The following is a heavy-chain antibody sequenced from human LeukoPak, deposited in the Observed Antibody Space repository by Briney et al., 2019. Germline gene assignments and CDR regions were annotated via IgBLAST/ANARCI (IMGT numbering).Heavy chain of an antibody. V-gene: IGHV1-2*02. CDR3: AREVPTTSHFDY. Sequence: ASVKVSFKASGYTFTAYYIHWVRQAPGQGLEWMGWINPKSGGTNYAQKFRGRVTLTTDTSITTAYMDVSRLSSDDTAMYYCAREVPTTSHFDYWGQGTQVTVSS. CDR1: GYTFTAYY. CDR2: INPKSGGT. J-gene: IGHJ4*02. D-gene: IGHD5-12*01.